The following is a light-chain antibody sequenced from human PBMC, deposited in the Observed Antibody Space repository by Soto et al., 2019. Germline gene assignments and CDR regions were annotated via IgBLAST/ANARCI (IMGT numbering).Light chain of an antibody. V-gene: IGLV1-47*01. Sequence: QSVLTQPPSASGTPGQRVTISCSGSSSNIGDNYVYWYRQLPGTAPKLLIYRNDQRPSGVPDRFSGSKSGTSASLAISGLRSEDEADYSCAAWDDSLSGVVFGGGTKLTV. J-gene: IGLJ2*01. CDR1: SSNIGDNY. CDR3: AAWDDSLSGVV. CDR2: RND.